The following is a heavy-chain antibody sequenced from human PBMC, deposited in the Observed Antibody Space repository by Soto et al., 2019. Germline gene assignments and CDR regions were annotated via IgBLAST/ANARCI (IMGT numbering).Heavy chain of an antibody. D-gene: IGHD4-4*01. J-gene: IGHJ6*02. CDR1: GFTFSDYW. V-gene: IGHV3-74*01. Sequence: EVQLVESGGGLVQPGGSLRLSCAASGFTFSDYWMHWVRQAPGKGLMWVSRIDSDGSSTNYADSVKGRFTISRDNAKNTLYLQMNSLRAEDTAVYYCARRITVAKGPLYGMDVWGQGTTVTVSS. CDR3: ARRITVAKGPLYGMDV. CDR2: IDSDGSST.